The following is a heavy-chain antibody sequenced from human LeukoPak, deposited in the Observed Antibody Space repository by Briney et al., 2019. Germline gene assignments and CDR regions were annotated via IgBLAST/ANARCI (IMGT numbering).Heavy chain of an antibody. CDR2: IYYSGST. D-gene: IGHD6-19*01. CDR1: GGSISSYY. CDR3: ARGHAVAALKPTFDY. J-gene: IGHJ4*02. V-gene: IGHV4-59*12. Sequence: PSETLSLTCTVSGGSISSYYWSWIRQPPGKGLEWIGYIYYSGSTNYNPSLKSRVTISVDTSKNQFSLKLSSVTAADTAVYYCARGHAVAALKPTFDYWGQGTLVTVSS.